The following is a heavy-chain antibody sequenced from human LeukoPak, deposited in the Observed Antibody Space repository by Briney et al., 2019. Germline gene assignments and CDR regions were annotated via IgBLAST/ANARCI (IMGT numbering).Heavy chain of an antibody. Sequence: GRSLRLSCAASGFTFSSYGMHWVSQAPGKGLEWVAVIWYDGSNKYYADSVKGRFTISRDNSKNTLYLQMNSLRAEDTAVYYCAKSGYCSGGSCYTDYNWFDPWGQGTLVTVSS. CDR3: AKSGYCSGGSCYTDYNWFDP. D-gene: IGHD2-15*01. CDR2: IWYDGSNK. V-gene: IGHV3-33*06. J-gene: IGHJ5*02. CDR1: GFTFSSYG.